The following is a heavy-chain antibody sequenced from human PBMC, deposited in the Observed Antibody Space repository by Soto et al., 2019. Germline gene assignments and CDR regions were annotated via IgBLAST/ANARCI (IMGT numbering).Heavy chain of an antibody. J-gene: IGHJ4*02. CDR1: GFTFSSYA. CDR3: AKDRNLVVVLTTFDY. V-gene: IGHV3-23*01. Sequence: LRLSCAASGFTFSSYAMSWVRQAPGKGLEWVSSLSGSGNSTYHADSVKGRFTISRDNSKNTLYLQMNSLRSEDTAVYYCAKDRNLVVVLTTFDYWGQGALVTVSS. CDR2: LSGSGNST. D-gene: IGHD3-22*01.